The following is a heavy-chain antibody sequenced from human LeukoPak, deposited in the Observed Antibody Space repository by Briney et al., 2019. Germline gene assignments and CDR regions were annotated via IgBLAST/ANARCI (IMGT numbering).Heavy chain of an antibody. CDR1: GGSFSGYY. D-gene: IGHD4-11*01. Sequence: SETLSLTCAVYGGSFSGYYWSWIRQPPGKGLEWIGEINHSGSTNYNPSLKSRVTISVDTSKNQSSLKLSSVTAADTAVYYCARSPHAYSNYGNNYYYYMDVWGKGTTVTVSS. J-gene: IGHJ6*03. CDR3: ARSPHAYSNYGNNYYYYMDV. V-gene: IGHV4-34*01. CDR2: INHSGST.